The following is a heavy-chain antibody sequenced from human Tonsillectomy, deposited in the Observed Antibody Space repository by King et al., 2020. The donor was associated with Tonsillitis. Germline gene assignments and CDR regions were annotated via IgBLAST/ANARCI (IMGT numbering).Heavy chain of an antibody. D-gene: IGHD3-22*01. Sequence: QLVQSGGGLVQPGRSLRLSCTASGFTFGDYGMSWVRQAPGKGLEGVGFIRSKAYGGTTEYAASVKGRFTISRDDSKSIAYLQMNSLKTEDTAVYYCTREGNYYDSSGYYYDYYYYYMDVWGKGTTVTVSS. CDR2: IRSKAYGGTT. CDR3: TREGNYYDSSGYYYDYYYYYMDV. CDR1: GFTFGDYG. V-gene: IGHV3-49*04. J-gene: IGHJ6*03.